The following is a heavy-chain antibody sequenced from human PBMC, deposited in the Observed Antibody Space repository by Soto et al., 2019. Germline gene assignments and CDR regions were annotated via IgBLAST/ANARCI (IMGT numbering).Heavy chain of an antibody. Sequence: SETLSLTCFVSGGSISSNNYYWGWIRQPPGKGLEWIGSMSYSRSTYYNPSLKSRVTISVDTSKNQFSLKLTSVTAADTAIYYCARCSYYDSSGYVYWGQGTLVTVSS. J-gene: IGHJ4*02. CDR3: ARCSYYDSSGYVY. CDR2: MSYSRST. D-gene: IGHD3-22*01. CDR1: GGSISSNNYY. V-gene: IGHV4-39*07.